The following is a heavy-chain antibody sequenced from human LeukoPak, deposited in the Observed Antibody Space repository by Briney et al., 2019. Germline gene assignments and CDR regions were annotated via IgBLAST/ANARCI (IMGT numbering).Heavy chain of an antibody. CDR2: TYYRSKWYN. J-gene: IGHJ6*02. V-gene: IGHV6-1*01. D-gene: IGHD6-19*01. CDR1: GDSVSSNSAA. Sequence: SQTLSLTCAISGDSVSSNSAAWNWIRQSPSRGLEWLGRTYYRSKWYNDYAVSVKSRITINPDTSKNRFSLQLNSVTPEDTAVYHCAREQGKEWLVYYYYYGMDVWGQGTTVTVSS. CDR3: AREQGKEWLVYYYYYGMDV.